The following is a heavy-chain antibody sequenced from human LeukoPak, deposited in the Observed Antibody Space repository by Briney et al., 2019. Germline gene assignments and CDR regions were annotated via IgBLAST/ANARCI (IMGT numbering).Heavy chain of an antibody. D-gene: IGHD3-3*01. J-gene: IGHJ4*02. Sequence: GGSLRLSCAASGFTFSSYWMTWVRQAPGKGLEWVANIKEDGGEAYYVDSVKGRFTVSRDNAKESLYLQLNSLRAEDTAVYYCAKTYYDFWSGPPAPDYWGQGTLVTVSS. V-gene: IGHV3-7*01. CDR2: IKEDGGEA. CDR1: GFTFSSYW. CDR3: AKTYYDFWSGPPAPDY.